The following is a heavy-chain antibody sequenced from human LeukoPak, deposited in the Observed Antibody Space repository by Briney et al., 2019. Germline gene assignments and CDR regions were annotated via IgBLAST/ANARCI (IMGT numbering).Heavy chain of an antibody. CDR2: ISGDGGST. Sequence: PGGSLRLSCAASGFTFDDYAMHWVRQAPGKGLEWVSLISGDGGSTYYADSVKGRFTISRDNSKNSLYLQMNSLRTEDTALYYCAKNMPPPYIAVAGPLDYWGQGTLVTVSS. D-gene: IGHD6-19*01. V-gene: IGHV3-43*02. J-gene: IGHJ4*02. CDR1: GFTFDDYA. CDR3: AKNMPPPYIAVAGPLDY.